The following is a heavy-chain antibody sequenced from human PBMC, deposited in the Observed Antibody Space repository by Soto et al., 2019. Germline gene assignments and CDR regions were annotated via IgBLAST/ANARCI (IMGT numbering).Heavy chain of an antibody. D-gene: IGHD3-22*01. CDR2: ISGSGGST. Sequence: GGSLRLSCAASGFTFSSYAMSWVRQAPGKGLECVSAISGSGGSTYYADSVKGRFTISRDNSKNTLYLQMNSLRAEDTAVYYCAKDGTPSITMILAWFDPWGQGTLVTVSS. J-gene: IGHJ5*02. CDR1: GFTFSSYA. CDR3: AKDGTPSITMILAWFDP. V-gene: IGHV3-23*01.